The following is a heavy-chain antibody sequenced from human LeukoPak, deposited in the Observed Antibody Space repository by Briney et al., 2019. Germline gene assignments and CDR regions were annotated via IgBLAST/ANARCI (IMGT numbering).Heavy chain of an antibody. CDR1: GGSISSYY. V-gene: IGHV4-59*01. J-gene: IGHJ4*02. CDR3: ASMSAYDYFFNY. Sequence: SETLSLTCTVSGGSISSYYWSWIRQPPGTGLEWIGYFYYRGSTNYNPSLKSRVSISVDTSKNQLSLKLSSVTAADTAVYYCASMSAYDYFFNYWGQGTLVTVSS. CDR2: FYYRGST. D-gene: IGHD5-12*01.